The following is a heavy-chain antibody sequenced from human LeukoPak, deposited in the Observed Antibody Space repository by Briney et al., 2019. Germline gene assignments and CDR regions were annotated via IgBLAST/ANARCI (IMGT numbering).Heavy chain of an antibody. V-gene: IGHV4-39*01. Sequence: SETLSLTCTVSGGSISSSSFYWGWIRQPPGKGLEWIGSLYYSVSTYYNPSLESRVTISVDTSKNQFSLKMSSVTAADTAVYYCAGRSPDSSGYYSVDYWGQGTLVTVSS. CDR2: LYYSVST. CDR3: AGRSPDSSGYYSVDY. J-gene: IGHJ4*02. D-gene: IGHD3-22*01. CDR1: GGSISSSSFY.